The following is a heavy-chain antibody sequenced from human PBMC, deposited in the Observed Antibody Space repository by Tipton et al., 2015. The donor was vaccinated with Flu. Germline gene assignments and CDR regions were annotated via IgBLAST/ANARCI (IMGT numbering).Heavy chain of an antibody. Sequence: TLSHTCTVSGGSGGSISSYFWNWIRQPPGKGLEWIGYIYYSGSTNYNPSLKSQVTISVDTSKNRFYLKLTSVTAADTAVYYCARSSVTYGSRLLDYWGQGTLVTVSS. CDR2: IYYSGST. J-gene: IGHJ4*02. CDR1: GGSGGSISSYF. D-gene: IGHD3-10*01. V-gene: IGHV4-59*01. CDR3: ARSSVTYGSRLLDY.